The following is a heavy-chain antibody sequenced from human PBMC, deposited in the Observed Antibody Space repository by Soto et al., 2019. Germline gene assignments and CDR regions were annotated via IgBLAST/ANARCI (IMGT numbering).Heavy chain of an antibody. CDR2: IIPILGIA. Sequence: SVKVSCKASGGTFSSYTISWVRQAPGQGLEWMGRIIPILGIANYAQKFQGRVTITADKSTSTAYMELSSLRSEDTAVYYYAREPNDYGDYGYFDYWGQGTLVTVSS. CDR1: GGTFSSYT. V-gene: IGHV1-69*04. CDR3: AREPNDYGDYGYFDY. J-gene: IGHJ4*02. D-gene: IGHD4-17*01.